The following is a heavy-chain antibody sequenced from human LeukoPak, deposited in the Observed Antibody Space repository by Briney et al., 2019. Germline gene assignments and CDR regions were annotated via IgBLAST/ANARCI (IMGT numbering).Heavy chain of an antibody. V-gene: IGHV1-8*02. CDR3: ARGRITMVRGAKREYYFDY. J-gene: IGHJ4*02. CDR1: GGTFSSYA. Sequence: ASVKVSCKASGGTFSSYAISWVRQATGQGLEWMGWMNPNSGNTGYAQKFQGRVTMTRNTSISTAYMELSSLRSEDTAVYYCARGRITMVRGAKREYYFDYWGQGTLVTVSS. D-gene: IGHD3-10*01. CDR2: MNPNSGNT.